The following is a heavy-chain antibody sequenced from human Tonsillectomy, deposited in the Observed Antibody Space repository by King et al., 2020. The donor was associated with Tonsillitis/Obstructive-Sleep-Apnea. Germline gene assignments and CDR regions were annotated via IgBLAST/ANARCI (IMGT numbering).Heavy chain of an antibody. CDR1: GGSFSGYY. D-gene: IGHD4-17*01. CDR3: AVRGSGNDYGDYGWFDP. V-gene: IGHV4-34*01. Sequence: VQLQQWGAGLLKPSETLSLTCAVYGGSFSGYYWSWIRQPPGKGLEWIGEINHSGSTNYNPSLKSRVTISVDTSKNQFSLKLSSVTAADTAVYYGAVRGSGNDYGDYGWFDPWGQGTLVTVSS. CDR2: INHSGST. J-gene: IGHJ5*02.